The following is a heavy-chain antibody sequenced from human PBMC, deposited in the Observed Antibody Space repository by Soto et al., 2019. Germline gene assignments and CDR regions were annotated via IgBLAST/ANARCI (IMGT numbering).Heavy chain of an antibody. D-gene: IGHD3-10*01. Sequence: VQLVQSGAEVKKPGASVKVSCKASGYTFTSYGISWVRQAPGQGLEWMGWISAYNGNTNYAQKLQGRLTMTTDTPTSTAYMELRILMSDDTAGYYCAREIFGRGGFDIWGQGTMVVVSS. CDR1: GYTFTSYG. CDR2: ISAYNGNT. J-gene: IGHJ3*02. CDR3: AREIFGRGGFDI. V-gene: IGHV1-18*01.